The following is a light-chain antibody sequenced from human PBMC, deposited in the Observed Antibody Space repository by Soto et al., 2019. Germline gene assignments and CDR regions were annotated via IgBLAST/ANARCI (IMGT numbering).Light chain of an antibody. CDR3: QQGYTAGSPN. V-gene: IGKV1-39*01. J-gene: IGKJ5*01. Sequence: DIQMTQSPSSLSASVGDKVTITCRASQSIDTYLYWFQQKPGKAPKLLIYSASSLQSGVPSRFSAIGSGTDFTLTISSLQPEEGVTYYCQQGYTAGSPNLGQGKRLEIK. CDR2: SAS. CDR1: QSIDTY.